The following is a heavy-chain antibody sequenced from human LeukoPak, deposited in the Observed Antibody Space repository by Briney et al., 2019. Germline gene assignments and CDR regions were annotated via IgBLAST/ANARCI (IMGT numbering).Heavy chain of an antibody. D-gene: IGHD2-15*01. CDR3: AISDGYYYYYMDV. Sequence: SVKVPCKASGGTFSSYAISWVRQAPGQGLEWMGGIIPIFGTANYAQKFQGRVTITTDESTSTAYMELSSLRSEDTAVYYCAISDGYYYYYMDVWGKGTTVTVSS. CDR2: IIPIFGTA. CDR1: GGTFSSYA. V-gene: IGHV1-69*05. J-gene: IGHJ6*03.